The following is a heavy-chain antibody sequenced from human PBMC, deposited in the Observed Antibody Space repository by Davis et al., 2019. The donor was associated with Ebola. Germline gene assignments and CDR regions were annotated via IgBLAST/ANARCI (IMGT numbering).Heavy chain of an antibody. CDR3: ARAGFCGGDCPYFDY. D-gene: IGHD2-21*01. V-gene: IGHV3-23*01. CDR2: IDGSGGST. Sequence: GGSLRLSCAASGFTFSNFAMSWVRQAPGKGLEWVSSIDGSGGSTYYADSVKGRFTISRDNAKDTLYLHMNSLRADDTAVYYCARAGFCGGDCPYFDYWGQGTLVTVSS. CDR1: GFTFSNFA. J-gene: IGHJ4*02.